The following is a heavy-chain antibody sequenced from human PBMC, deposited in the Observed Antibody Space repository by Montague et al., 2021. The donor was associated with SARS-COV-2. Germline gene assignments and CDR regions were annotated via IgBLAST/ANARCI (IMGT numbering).Heavy chain of an antibody. CDR1: GGSISSSSYY. Sequence: SETLSLTCTVSGGSISSSSYYWCWIRQPPGKGLEWIGSISYSGSTYYSLSLKSRLTISVDTPKNQLSLKLLSVTAADTPVYYCASGFDYWGQGTLVTVSS. J-gene: IGHJ4*02. V-gene: IGHV4-39*01. CDR2: ISYSGST. CDR3: ASGFDY.